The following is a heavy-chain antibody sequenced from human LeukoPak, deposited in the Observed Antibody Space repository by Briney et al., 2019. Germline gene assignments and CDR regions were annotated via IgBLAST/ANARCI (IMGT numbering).Heavy chain of an antibody. J-gene: IGHJ4*02. CDR3: ASSYGDYSPFDY. V-gene: IGHV3-53*01. CDR2: IYSRGST. CDR1: GFTLSSNY. D-gene: IGHD4-17*01. Sequence: PGGSLRLSCAASGFTLSSNYMSWVRQAPGKGLEWVGGIYSRGSTYYANSVKGRFTMSRDKSKNTMYLHINSMTAEDTAVYYCASSYGDYSPFDYWGQGTLVTVSS.